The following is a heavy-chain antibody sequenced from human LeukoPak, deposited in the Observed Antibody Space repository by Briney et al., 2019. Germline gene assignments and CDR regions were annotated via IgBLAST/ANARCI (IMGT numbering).Heavy chain of an antibody. CDR2: VSGSGSST. J-gene: IGHJ4*02. Sequence: GGSLRLSCAASGFTFSSYAMSWVRRAPRKGLEWVSVVSGSGSSTDYADSVKGRLTISRDNSKNTLYLQMSSLSAEDTAVYYCAKMNVLTGYYTSNFDFWGQGTLVTVSS. CDR3: AKMNVLTGYYTSNFDF. V-gene: IGHV3-23*01. D-gene: IGHD3-9*01. CDR1: GFTFSSYA.